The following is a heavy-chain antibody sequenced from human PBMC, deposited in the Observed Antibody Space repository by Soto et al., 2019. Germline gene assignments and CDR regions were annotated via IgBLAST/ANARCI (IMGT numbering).Heavy chain of an antibody. D-gene: IGHD6-6*01. CDR3: ARAAYSSSSAGAWFDP. CDR2: IFFSGST. V-gene: IGHV4-39*07. CDR1: GASISENNYY. Sequence: PSETLSLTCTVSGASISENNYYWGWIRQPPGKGLEWIGSIFFSGSTQSNESLKSRVTLSVDTSKNQFSLKLSSVTAADTAVYYCARAAYSSSSAGAWFDPWGQGTLVTVSS. J-gene: IGHJ5*02.